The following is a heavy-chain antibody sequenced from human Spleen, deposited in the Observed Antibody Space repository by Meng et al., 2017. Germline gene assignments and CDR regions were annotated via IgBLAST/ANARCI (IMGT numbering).Heavy chain of an antibody. J-gene: IGHJ4*02. D-gene: IGHD4-23*01. CDR3: ARDVGRVTPGFDY. V-gene: IGHV3-30*01. CDR1: GFTFSSYA. Sequence: QVQRVGSGGGVVQPGRSLRLSCAASGFTFSSYAMHWVRQSPGKGLEWVAVISYDGSNKYYADSVKGRFTISRDNSKNTLYLQMNSLRAEDTAVYYCARDVGRVTPGFDYWGQGTLVTVSS. CDR2: ISYDGSNK.